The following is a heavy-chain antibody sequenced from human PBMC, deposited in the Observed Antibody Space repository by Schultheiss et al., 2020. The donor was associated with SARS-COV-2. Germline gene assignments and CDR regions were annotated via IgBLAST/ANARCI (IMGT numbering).Heavy chain of an antibody. D-gene: IGHD1-26*01. Sequence: GGSLRLSCAASGFTFSSYAMTWVRQTPGKGLEWVSVIYSCGSTYYADSVKGRFTISRDNSKNTLYLQMNSLRAEDTAVYYCAQGVGAKAQYFQHWGQGTLVTVSS. V-gene: IGHV3-66*02. CDR1: GFTFSSYA. CDR2: IYSCGST. CDR3: AQGVGAKAQYFQH. J-gene: IGHJ1*01.